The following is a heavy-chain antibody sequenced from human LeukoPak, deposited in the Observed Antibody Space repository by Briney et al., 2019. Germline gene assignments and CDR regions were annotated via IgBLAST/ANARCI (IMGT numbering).Heavy chain of an antibody. CDR3: ARRSVRGGYYFDY. Sequence: PSETLSLTCTVSGGSISSYYWSWIRQPPGKGLEWIGYIYYSGSTNYNPSLKSRVTISVDTSKNQFSLKLSSVTAADTAVYYCARRSVRGGYYFDYWGQGTLVTVSS. CDR2: IYYSGST. CDR1: GGSISSYY. D-gene: IGHD3-10*01. J-gene: IGHJ4*02. V-gene: IGHV4-59*08.